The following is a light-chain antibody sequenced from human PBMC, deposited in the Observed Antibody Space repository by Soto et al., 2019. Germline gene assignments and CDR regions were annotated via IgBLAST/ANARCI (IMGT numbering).Light chain of an antibody. CDR3: CSYAGSYTSHV. Sequence: QSALTQPRSVSGSPGQSVALSCTGTSSNVGGYNYVSWYQQHPGKAPKLMIYEXRXXPSGVPDRFSGSKSGNTASLSISGLQAEDEADYYCCSYAGSYTSHVFGTGTKVIV. J-gene: IGLJ1*01. CDR2: EXR. CDR1: SSNVGGYNY. V-gene: IGLV2-11*01.